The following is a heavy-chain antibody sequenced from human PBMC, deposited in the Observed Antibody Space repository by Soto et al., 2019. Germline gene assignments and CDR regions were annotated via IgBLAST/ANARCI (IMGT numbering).Heavy chain of an antibody. Sequence: QVQLVESGGGVVQPRRSLRLSCAASGFTFSSYGMHWVRQAPGKGLEWVAVISYDGSNKYYADSVKGRFTISRDNSKNTLYLQMNSLRAEDTAVYSCAKVLSRYYDFWRGLNWFDPWGQGTLVTVSS. J-gene: IGHJ5*02. D-gene: IGHD3-3*01. CDR3: AKVLSRYYDFWRGLNWFDP. CDR2: ISYDGSNK. V-gene: IGHV3-30*18. CDR1: GFTFSSYG.